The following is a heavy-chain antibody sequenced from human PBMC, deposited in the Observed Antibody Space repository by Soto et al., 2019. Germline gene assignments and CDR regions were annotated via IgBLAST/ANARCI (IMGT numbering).Heavy chain of an antibody. D-gene: IGHD2-21*02. CDR3: ARVGPALYFAH. J-gene: IGHJ4*02. CDR1: GFTFTSYT. CDR2: ISSSGGNT. V-gene: IGHV3-23*01. Sequence: EVQLLESGGGLVQPGGSLRLSCAASGFTFTSYTMSWVRQAPGKGLEWVSGISSSGGNTYYADSVKGRFTISRDNSKNTLYLQMTSLRADDTAAYYCARVGPALYFAHLGQGTLVYVSS.